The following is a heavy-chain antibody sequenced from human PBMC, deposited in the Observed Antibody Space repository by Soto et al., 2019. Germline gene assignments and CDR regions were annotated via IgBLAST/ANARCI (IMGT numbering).Heavy chain of an antibody. CDR1: GGSVSSGSYY. V-gene: IGHV4-61*01. CDR2: IYYSGST. Sequence: QVQLQESGPGLVKPSETLSLTCTVSGGSVSSGSYYWSWIRQPPGKGLEWIGYIYYSGSTNYNPSLKSRVTISVYTSKNQFSPKLSSVTASDTAVYYCARETPRQNYVIDYWGQGTLVTVSS. J-gene: IGHJ4*02. CDR3: ARETPRQNYVIDY. D-gene: IGHD3-10*02.